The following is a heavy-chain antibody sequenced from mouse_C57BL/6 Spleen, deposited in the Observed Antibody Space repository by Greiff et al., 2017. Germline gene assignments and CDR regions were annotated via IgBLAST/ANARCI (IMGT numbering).Heavy chain of an antibody. CDR3: ARWGPAWFAY. Sequence: QVQLKESGAELVKPGASVKISCKASGYAFSSYWMNWVKQRPGKGLEWIGQIYPGDGDTNYNGKFKGKATLTADKSSSTAYMQLSSLTSEDSAVYFCARWGPAWFAYWGQGTLVTVSA. V-gene: IGHV1-80*01. CDR2: IYPGDGDT. CDR1: GYAFSSYW. J-gene: IGHJ3*01.